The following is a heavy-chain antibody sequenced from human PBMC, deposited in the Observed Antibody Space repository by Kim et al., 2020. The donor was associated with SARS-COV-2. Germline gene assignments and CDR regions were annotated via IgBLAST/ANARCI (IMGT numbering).Heavy chain of an antibody. D-gene: IGHD4-17*01. CDR2: ISYDGSNK. CDR1: GFTFSSYA. J-gene: IGHJ3*02. V-gene: IGHV3-30-3*01. CDR3: AGGVTTAENDAFDI. Sequence: GGSLRLSCAASGFTFSSYAMHWVRQAPGKGLEWVAVISYDGSNKYYADSVKGRFTISRDNSKNTLYLQMNSLRAEDTAVYYCAGGVTTAENDAFDIWGQGTMVTVSS.